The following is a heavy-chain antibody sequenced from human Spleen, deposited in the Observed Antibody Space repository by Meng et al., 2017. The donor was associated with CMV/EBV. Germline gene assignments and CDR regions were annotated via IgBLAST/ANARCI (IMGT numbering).Heavy chain of an antibody. J-gene: IGHJ1*01. CDR2: IHHSGRSA. CDR1: GYNFTSYS. Sequence: SGYNFTSYSRHEVRQARGGRVEWRGRIHHSGRSASYAQNCQSRVTMTRDTSASTVYMELSSLRSEDTAAYYWARERTYSGYDPEYFLHWGQGSLVTVSS. D-gene: IGHD5-12*01. CDR3: ARERTYSGYDPEYFLH. V-gene: IGHV1-46*01.